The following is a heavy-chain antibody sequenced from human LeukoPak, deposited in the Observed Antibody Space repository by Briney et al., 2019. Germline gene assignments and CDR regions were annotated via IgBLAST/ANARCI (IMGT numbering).Heavy chain of an antibody. CDR2: ISYDGRNK. D-gene: IGHD2-2*01. J-gene: IGHJ4*02. V-gene: IGHV3-30*18. Sequence: GGSLRLSCAASGFTFNNYGMHWVRQAPGKGLEWVAVISYDGRNKHYPDSVKGRFTISRDISTDTLWLQMDSLRTEDTAVYYCAKGPLRGAAAAIDYWGQGTLVTVSS. CDR1: GFTFNNYG. CDR3: AKGPLRGAAAAIDY.